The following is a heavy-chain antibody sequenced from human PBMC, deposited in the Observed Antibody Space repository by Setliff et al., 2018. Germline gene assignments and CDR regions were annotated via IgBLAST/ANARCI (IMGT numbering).Heavy chain of an antibody. D-gene: IGHD2-2*01. CDR2: IYYSGST. Sequence: SETLSLTCTVSGGSISSHYWSWIRQPPGKGLEWIGSIYYSGSTNYNPSLKSRVTISVDTSKNQSSLKLSSVTAADTAVYYCARVLEDIVVVPAALFDYWGQGTLVTVSS. CDR1: GGSISSHY. V-gene: IGHV4-59*11. CDR3: ARVLEDIVVVPAALFDY. J-gene: IGHJ4*02.